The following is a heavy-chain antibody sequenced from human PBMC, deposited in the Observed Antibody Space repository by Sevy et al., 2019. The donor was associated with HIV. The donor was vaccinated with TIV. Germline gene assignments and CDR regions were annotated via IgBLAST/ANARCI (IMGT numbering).Heavy chain of an antibody. V-gene: IGHV3-53*01. D-gene: IGHD3-10*01. J-gene: IGHJ4*02. CDR1: GFSVRSNS. CDR2: ISGGIST. CDR3: TRDQWDHASGRFYFAN. Sequence: GGSLRLSCAASGFSVRSNSMSWVRQAPGKGLEWVSVISGGISTYNADSVKGRFTISRDNSENTLSLQMNSLKAEDTAVYFCTRDQWDHASGRFYFANWGQGTLVTVSS.